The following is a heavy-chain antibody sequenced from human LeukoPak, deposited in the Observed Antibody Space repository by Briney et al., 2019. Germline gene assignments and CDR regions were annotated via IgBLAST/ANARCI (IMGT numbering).Heavy chain of an antibody. CDR2: IWYDGSNK. CDR3: ARGKGSESGYDYFLDY. D-gene: IGHD5-12*01. V-gene: IGHV3-33*01. CDR1: GXPFSSFG. Sequence: GGSLRLSCAAPGXPFSSFGMHWLRQAPGKGLEWVAFIWYDGSNKYYADSVEGRFTISRDNSKNTLYLQMNSLTAEDTAVYYCARGKGSESGYDYFLDYWGQGTLVTVSS. J-gene: IGHJ4*02.